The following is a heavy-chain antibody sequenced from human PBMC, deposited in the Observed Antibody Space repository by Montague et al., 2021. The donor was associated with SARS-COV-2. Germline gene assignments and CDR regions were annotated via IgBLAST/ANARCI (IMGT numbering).Heavy chain of an antibody. D-gene: IGHD5-12*01. Sequence: SETLSLTCAVYGASSSNYYWSWIRQSPGKGLEWVGEINHGGYTDYNPSLESRLTISLDSSKKQFSLKMTSVTAADTAIYYCASAPRYSFGFWAYWGQGTLVSVSS. CDR1: GASSSNYY. CDR2: INHGGYT. J-gene: IGHJ4*02. V-gene: IGHV4-34*01. CDR3: ASAPRYSFGFWAY.